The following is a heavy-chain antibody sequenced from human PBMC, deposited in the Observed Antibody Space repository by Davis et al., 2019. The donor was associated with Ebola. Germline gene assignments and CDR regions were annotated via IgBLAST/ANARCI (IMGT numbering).Heavy chain of an antibody. J-gene: IGHJ4*02. CDR2: ITDSGTT. D-gene: IGHD3-3*01. Sequence: MPSETLSLTCAVYGGALSENAWAWIRQPPGKGLEWIGEITDSGTTNYNPSLKSRVTILTDTSKNQFSLRLNSVTAADTAVYFCARAWEWYYEFWSTRSFYFDHWSQGTLVTVSS. CDR1: GGALSENA. V-gene: IGHV4-34*01. CDR3: ARAWEWYYEFWSTRSFYFDH.